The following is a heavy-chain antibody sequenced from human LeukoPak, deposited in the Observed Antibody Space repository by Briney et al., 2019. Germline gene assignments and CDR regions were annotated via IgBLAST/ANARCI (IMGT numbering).Heavy chain of an antibody. CDR1: GYTFTSYA. CDR3: ARDEVGYCSSTSCYAEVYNWFDP. D-gene: IGHD2-2*01. CDR2: INAGNGNT. Sequence: ASVKVSCKASGYTFTSYAMHWVRQAPGQRLEWMGWINAGNGNTKYSQKFQGRVTIPRDKSESTAYMELSSLRSEDTAVYYCARDEVGYCSSTSCYAEVYNWFDPWGQGTLVTVSS. V-gene: IGHV1-3*01. J-gene: IGHJ5*02.